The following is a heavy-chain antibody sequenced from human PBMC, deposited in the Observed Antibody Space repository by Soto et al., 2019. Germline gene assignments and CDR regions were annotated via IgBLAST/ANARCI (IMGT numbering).Heavy chain of an antibody. CDR3: ARQYYDSSGRNWFDP. J-gene: IGHJ5*02. CDR2: IYYSGST. V-gene: IGHV4-39*01. Sequence: SETLSLTCTVSGGSISSSSYYWGWIRQPPGKGLEWIGSIYYSGSTYYNPSLKSRVTISVDTSKNQFSLKLSSVTAADTAVYYCARQYYDSSGRNWFDPWGQGTLVTVSS. CDR1: GGSISSSSYY. D-gene: IGHD3-22*01.